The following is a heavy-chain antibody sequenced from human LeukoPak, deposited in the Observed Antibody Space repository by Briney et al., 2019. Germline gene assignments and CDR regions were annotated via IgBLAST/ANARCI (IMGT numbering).Heavy chain of an antibody. D-gene: IGHD4-17*01. J-gene: IGHJ1*01. CDR1: GFTFSSYA. Sequence: GRSLRLSCAASGFTFSSYAMHWVRRAPGKGLEWVAVISYDGSNKYYADSVKGRFTISRDNSKNTLYLQMNSLRAEDTAVYYCARERKPYGELEYFQHWGQGTLVTVSS. V-gene: IGHV3-30*04. CDR3: ARERKPYGELEYFQH. CDR2: ISYDGSNK.